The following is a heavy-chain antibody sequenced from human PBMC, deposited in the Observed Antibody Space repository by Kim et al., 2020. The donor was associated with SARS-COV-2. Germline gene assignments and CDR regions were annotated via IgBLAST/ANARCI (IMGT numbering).Heavy chain of an antibody. CDR1: GFTFNTYS. D-gene: IGHD1-1*01. J-gene: IGHJ3*02. Sequence: GGSLRLSCAASGFTFNTYSMNWVRQAPGKGLEWVSAISRSSRYVNNADSVKGRFTISRDNARDLLYLQMNSLRVEDTAVYYCAREARRRETDREPPDAFDIWGLGTMVTVSS. CDR2: ISRSSRYV. CDR3: AREARRRETDREPPDAFDI. V-gene: IGHV3-21*01.